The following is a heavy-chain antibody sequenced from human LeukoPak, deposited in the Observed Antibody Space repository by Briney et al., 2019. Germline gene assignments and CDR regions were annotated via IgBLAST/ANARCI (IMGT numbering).Heavy chain of an antibody. CDR1: GGSISSSNW. Sequence: SETLSLTCAVSGGSISSSNWWSWVRQPPGKGLEWIGEIYRSGSTNYNPSLKSRVTISVDKSKNQFSLKLSSVTAADTTVYYCASTYYYDSSGTFDIWGQGTMVTVSS. V-gene: IGHV4-4*02. D-gene: IGHD3-22*01. CDR2: IYRSGST. CDR3: ASTYYYDSSGTFDI. J-gene: IGHJ3*02.